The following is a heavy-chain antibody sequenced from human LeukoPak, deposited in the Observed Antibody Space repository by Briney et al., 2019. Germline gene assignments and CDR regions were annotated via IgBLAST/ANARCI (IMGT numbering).Heavy chain of an antibody. CDR3: TRHWDTVTTDVGYGMDV. Sequence: GGSLRLSCAASGFTFSSYAMSWVRQAPGKGLEWVSAISGSGGSTYYADSVKGRFTISRDNSKNTLYLQMNSLKTEDTAVYYCTRHWDTVTTDVGYGMDVWGQGTTVTVSS. V-gene: IGHV3-23*01. CDR1: GFTFSSYA. CDR2: ISGSGGST. D-gene: IGHD4-17*01. J-gene: IGHJ6*02.